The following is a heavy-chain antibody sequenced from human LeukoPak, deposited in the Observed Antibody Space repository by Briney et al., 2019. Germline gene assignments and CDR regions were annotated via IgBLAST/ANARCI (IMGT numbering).Heavy chain of an antibody. CDR1: GFTFSSYS. J-gene: IGHJ4*02. V-gene: IGHV3-21*01. Sequence: GGSLRLSCAASGFTFSSYSMNWVRQAPGKGLEWVSSISSSSSYIYYADSVKGRFTISRDNAKNSLYLQMNSLRAEDTAVYYCARDRALGQLPFDYWGQETLVTVSS. CDR2: ISSSSSYI. CDR3: ARDRALGQLPFDY. D-gene: IGHD5-18*01.